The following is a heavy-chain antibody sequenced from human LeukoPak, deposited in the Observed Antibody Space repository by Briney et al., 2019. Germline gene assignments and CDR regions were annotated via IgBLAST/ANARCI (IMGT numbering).Heavy chain of an antibody. CDR3: AKDLDASGRQNDYYYYGMDV. D-gene: IGHD3-10*01. V-gene: IGHV3-9*01. J-gene: IGHJ6*02. CDR1: GFSFHDYD. Sequence: GGSLRLSCAASGFSFHDYDMHWVRQAPGKGLEWVAGITWDIGRIGYADSVKGRFTVSRDNAQNSLYLQMNSLRPEDTALYYCAKDLDASGRQNDYYYYGMDVWGQGTTVTVSS. CDR2: ITWDIGRI.